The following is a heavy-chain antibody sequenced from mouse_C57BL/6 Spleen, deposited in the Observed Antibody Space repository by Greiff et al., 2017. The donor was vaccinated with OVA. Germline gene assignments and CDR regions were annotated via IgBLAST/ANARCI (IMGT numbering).Heavy chain of an antibody. CDR2: IYPSDSET. J-gene: IGHJ3*01. D-gene: IGHD1-1*01. CDR1: GYTFTSYW. V-gene: IGHV1-61*01. Sequence: LQQPGAELVRPGSSVKLSCKASGYTFTSYWMDWVKQRPGQGLEWIGNIYPSDSETHYNQKFKDKATLTVDKSSSTAYMQLSSLTSEDSAVYYCARHPFYGSSPLFDYWGQGTLVTVSA. CDR3: ARHPFYGSSPLFDY.